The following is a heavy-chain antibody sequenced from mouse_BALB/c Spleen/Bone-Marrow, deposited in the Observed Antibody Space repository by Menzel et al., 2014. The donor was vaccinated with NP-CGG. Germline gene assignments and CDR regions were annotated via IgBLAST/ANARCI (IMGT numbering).Heavy chain of an antibody. CDR3: VRAPPITSVVTRDY. J-gene: IGHJ2*01. D-gene: IGHD1-1*01. CDR2: IYPDTSDT. CDR1: GYPFTDYN. Sequence: EVKLEESGPELVKPGASVKISCKASGYPFTDYNMHWVKQSHGKSLEWIGYIYPDTSDTGYNQKFRNKATLTVDISSSTAYMVLRSLTSEDSAVYYCVRAPPITSVVTRDYWGQGTTLTVSS. V-gene: IGHV1S29*02.